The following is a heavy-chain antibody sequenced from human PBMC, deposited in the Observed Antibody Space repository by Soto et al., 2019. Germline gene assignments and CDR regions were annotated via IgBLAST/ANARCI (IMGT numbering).Heavy chain of an antibody. Sequence: QVQLVQSAAEVKPPGASVKVSCKASGYNFTRYGFSWVRQAPGQGLEWMGWISAYSGDTNYAQKFQGRVSMTTDTSTGSAYMELMSLRLNATAVADYAVESGGSLTEWCTFNSWGQGTLVTVSS. CDR3: AVESGGSLTEWCTFNS. CDR1: GYNFTRYG. D-gene: IGHD2-15*01. V-gene: IGHV1-18*01. J-gene: IGHJ4*02. CDR2: ISAYSGDT.